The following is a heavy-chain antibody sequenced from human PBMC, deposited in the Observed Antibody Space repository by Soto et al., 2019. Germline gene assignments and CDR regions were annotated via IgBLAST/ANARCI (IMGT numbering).Heavy chain of an antibody. CDR3: ANGCGGTCYSRIHY. CDR2: ISDSGGST. V-gene: IGHV3-23*01. D-gene: IGHD2-15*01. CDR1: GFTFSSNA. J-gene: IGHJ4*02. Sequence: EVQLLESGGGLVQPGGSLSLSCAASGFTFSSNALSWVRQAPGKGLEWVSGISDSGGSTYYADSVKGRFTISRDNSKNTLYLQMNSLRAEDTAVYYCANGCGGTCYSRIHYWGQGTLVTVSS.